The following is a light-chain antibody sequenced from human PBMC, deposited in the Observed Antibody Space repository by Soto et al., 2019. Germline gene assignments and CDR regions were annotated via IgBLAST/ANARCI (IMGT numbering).Light chain of an antibody. Sequence: DRQMIQSPSTLSGSIGDRVTITCRASQTISSWLAWYQQKPGKAPKLLIYKASTLKSGVPSRFSGSGSGTDFTLTISSLQHDDFATYYCQHYNSYSEAFGQGTKVDIK. J-gene: IGKJ1*01. CDR3: QHYNSYSEA. CDR1: QTISSW. CDR2: KAS. V-gene: IGKV1-5*03.